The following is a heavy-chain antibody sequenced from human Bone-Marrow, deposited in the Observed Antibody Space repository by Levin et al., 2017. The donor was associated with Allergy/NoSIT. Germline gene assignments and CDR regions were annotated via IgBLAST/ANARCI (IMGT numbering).Heavy chain of an antibody. CDR1: SGSISSYY. CDR2: ISYSGNT. D-gene: IGHD1-7*01. Sequence: PSETLSLTCTVSSGSISSYYWSWIRQPPGKGLEWIGYISYSGNTNYNPSLKSRATISEDTSKNQFSLKLSSVTAADTAVYYCARHSPNWNYALGGSFDVWGQGTVVTVSS. J-gene: IGHJ3*01. V-gene: IGHV4-59*08. CDR3: ARHSPNWNYALGGSFDV.